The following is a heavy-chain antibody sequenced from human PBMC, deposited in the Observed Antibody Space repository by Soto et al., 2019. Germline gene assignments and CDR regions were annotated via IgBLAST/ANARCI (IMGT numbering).Heavy chain of an antibody. D-gene: IGHD4-17*01. V-gene: IGHV3-23*01. CDR2: ISGSGGST. J-gene: IGHJ4*02. CDR3: AKALTTVTTDLDY. CDR1: GFTFSSYA. Sequence: EVQLLESGGGLVQPGGSLRLSCAASGFTFSSYAMSWVRQAPGKGLEWVSAISGSGGSTYYADSVKGRFTISRDNSKNTLYLQMNGLSAEDTAVYYCAKALTTVTTDLDYWGQVTLVTVSS.